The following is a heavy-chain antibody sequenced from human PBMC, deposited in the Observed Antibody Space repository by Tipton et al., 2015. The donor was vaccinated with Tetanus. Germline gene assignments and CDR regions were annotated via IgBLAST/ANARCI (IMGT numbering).Heavy chain of an antibody. D-gene: IGHD3-3*01. V-gene: IGHV4-30-4*01. CDR2: IYYSGST. CDR3: ARIHDFWSGYFDF. J-gene: IGHJ4*02. CDR1: GDSLSNGDYY. Sequence: TLSLTCTVSGDSLSNGDYYWSWVRQPPGKGLESIGYIYYSGSTYYNPSLKSRVTISVDTSKNQFSLKLSSVTAADTAVYYCARIHDFWSGYFDFWGQGTLVTVSP.